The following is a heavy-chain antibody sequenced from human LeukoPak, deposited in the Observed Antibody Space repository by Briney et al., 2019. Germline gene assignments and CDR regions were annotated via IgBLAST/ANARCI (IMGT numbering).Heavy chain of an antibody. Sequence: SETLSLTCAVYGVSFSGYYWSWIRQPPGKGLEWIGEINHSGSTNYNPSLKSRVTISVDTSKNQFSLKLSSVTAADTAVYYCARASVEFGWFDPWGQGTLVTVSS. V-gene: IGHV4-34*01. D-gene: IGHD3-16*01. J-gene: IGHJ5*02. CDR1: GVSFSGYY. CDR3: ARASVEFGWFDP. CDR2: INHSGST.